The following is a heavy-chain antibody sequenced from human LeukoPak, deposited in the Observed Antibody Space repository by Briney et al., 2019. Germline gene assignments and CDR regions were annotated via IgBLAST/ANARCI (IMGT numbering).Heavy chain of an antibody. D-gene: IGHD5/OR15-5a*01. Sequence: GRSLRLSCVASGFMFSDHAFHWVRQSPDKGLEWVALIGSDGSKKYYAGSVQGRFTVSRENSKDTLFLQMNTLRADDTAVYFCARQMTSTRLFDSWGQGTLVTVSS. J-gene: IGHJ4*02. CDR3: ARQMTSTRLFDS. CDR1: GFMFSDHA. CDR2: IGSDGSKK. V-gene: IGHV3-30*04.